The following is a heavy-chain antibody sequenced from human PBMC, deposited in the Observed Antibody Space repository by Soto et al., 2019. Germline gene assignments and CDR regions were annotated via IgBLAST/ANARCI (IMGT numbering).Heavy chain of an antibody. CDR3: ARDGCSGSNCLNWFDP. V-gene: IGHV3-48*01. J-gene: IGHJ5*02. D-gene: IGHD2-15*01. Sequence: EVQLVESGGGLVQPGGSLRLSCAASGFTFSSYSMNWVRQAPGKGLEWVSYISSSSTTKYYAVSVKGRCTISRDNAKNSLYLQMNSLRAEDTAVYYCARDGCSGSNCLNWFDPWGQGTLVTVSS. CDR1: GFTFSSYS. CDR2: ISSSSTTK.